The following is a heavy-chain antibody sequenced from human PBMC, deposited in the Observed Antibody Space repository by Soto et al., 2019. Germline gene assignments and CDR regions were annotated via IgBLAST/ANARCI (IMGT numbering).Heavy chain of an antibody. D-gene: IGHD7-27*01. CDR1: GFTFSSFG. Sequence: PILPCVAPGFTFSSFGMHWVRQAPGKGLEWVALISDDGSKEYYTDPVKGRFTISRDNSKNTVYLQMNSLRSEDTDVYHCAKLSWGSGLCYDYWGQGTPVTVSS. CDR3: AKLSWGSGLCYDY. J-gene: IGHJ4*02. CDR2: ISDDGSKE. V-gene: IGHV3-30*18.